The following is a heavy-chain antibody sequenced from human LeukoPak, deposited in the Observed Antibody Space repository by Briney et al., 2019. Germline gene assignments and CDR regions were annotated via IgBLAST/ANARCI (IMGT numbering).Heavy chain of an antibody. CDR3: ARAPLGCSGGSCYTPYYYYMDV. CDR1: GFTLSNYN. Sequence: PGGSLRLSCAASGFTLSNYNMNWVRQAPGKGLEWVSSISSSSSYINYADSVKGRFTISRDNAKNSLYLQMNSLRAEDTAVYYCARAPLGCSGGSCYTPYYYYMDVWGKGTTVTISS. D-gene: IGHD2-15*01. V-gene: IGHV3-21*01. J-gene: IGHJ6*03. CDR2: ISSSSSYI.